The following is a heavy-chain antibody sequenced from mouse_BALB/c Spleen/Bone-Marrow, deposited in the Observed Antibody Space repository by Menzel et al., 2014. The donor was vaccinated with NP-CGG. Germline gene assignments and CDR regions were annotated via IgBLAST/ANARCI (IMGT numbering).Heavy chain of an antibody. CDR2: IDHANGNT. V-gene: IGHV14-3*02. J-gene: IGHJ3*01. CDR3: ASYYYGSYGFAY. CDR1: GFTIKDTY. Sequence: EVQLQQSGAELVKPGASVKLSCTASGFTIKDTYMHWVKQRPEQGLEWIGRIDHANGNTTYDPKFQGKATITADTSSNTAYLQLSSLTSEDTAVYYCASYYYGSYGFAYWGQGTLVTVSA. D-gene: IGHD1-1*01.